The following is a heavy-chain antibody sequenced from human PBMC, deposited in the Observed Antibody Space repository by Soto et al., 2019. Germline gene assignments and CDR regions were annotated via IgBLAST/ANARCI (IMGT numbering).Heavy chain of an antibody. J-gene: IGHJ6*02. D-gene: IGHD6-19*01. CDR2: IYYSGST. CDR3: ASQQGIAVAGNYGMDV. Sequence: SETLSLTCTVSGGSISSSSYYWGWIRQPPGKGLEWIGSIYYSGSTYYNPSLKSRVTISVDTSKNQFSLKLSSVTAADTAVYYCASQQGIAVAGNYGMDVWGQGTTVTVSS. V-gene: IGHV4-39*01. CDR1: GGSISSSSYY.